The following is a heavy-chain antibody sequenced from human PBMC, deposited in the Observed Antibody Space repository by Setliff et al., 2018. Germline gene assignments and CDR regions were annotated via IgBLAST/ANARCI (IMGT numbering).Heavy chain of an antibody. J-gene: IGHJ4*02. D-gene: IGHD3-10*01. Sequence: ETLSLTCTVSGGGSINNYYWSWVRQSPGKGLEWIGFVHFGGDTNYNPSLKSRVAMSADTSNNQFSLNLRSVTAADTAVYFCARQPSSGAYYNPRPYYFDYWGQGTLVTVSS. CDR2: VHFGGDT. V-gene: IGHV4-59*08. CDR1: GGGSINNYY. CDR3: ARQPSSGAYYNPRPYYFDY.